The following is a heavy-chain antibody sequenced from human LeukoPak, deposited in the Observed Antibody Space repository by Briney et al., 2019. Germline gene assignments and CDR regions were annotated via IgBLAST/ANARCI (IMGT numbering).Heavy chain of an antibody. J-gene: IGHJ5*02. CDR2: IYHSGST. V-gene: IGHV4-30-2*01. CDR3: ARAHNPISSSVPVPAALRGLDP. D-gene: IGHD2-2*01. Sequence: SETLSLTCTVSGGSISSGGYYWSWIRQPPGKGLEWIGYIYHSGSTYYNPSLKSRVTISVDRSKNQFSLKLSSVTAADTAVYYCARAHNPISSSVPVPAALRGLDPWGQGTLVTVSS. CDR1: GGSISSGGYY.